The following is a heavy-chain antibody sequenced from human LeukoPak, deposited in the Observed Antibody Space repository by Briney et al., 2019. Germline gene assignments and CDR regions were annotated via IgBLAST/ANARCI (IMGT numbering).Heavy chain of an antibody. J-gene: IGHJ4*02. V-gene: IGHV4-39*01. CDR2: IYYSGST. D-gene: IGHD3-3*01. CDR3: ASHMEGITIFGVVSYYFDY. Sequence: SETLSLTCTVSGGSISSSSYYWGWIRQPPGKGLEWIGSIYYSGSTYYNPSLKSRVTISVDTSKNQFSLKLSSVTAADTAVYYCASHMEGITIFGVVSYYFDYWGQGTLVTVSS. CDR1: GGSISSSSYY.